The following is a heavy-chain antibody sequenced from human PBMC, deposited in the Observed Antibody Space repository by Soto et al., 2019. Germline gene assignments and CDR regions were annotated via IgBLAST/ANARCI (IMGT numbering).Heavy chain of an antibody. Sequence: QVQLVQSGAEVKKPGASVKVSCKASGYTFTSYGISWVRQAPGQGLEWMGWISAYNGNTNYAQKLQGRVTMTTDTSMSTAYMELRSLRSDDTAVYYCARDMYSSGWYGGYYYGMDVWGQGTTVTVSS. V-gene: IGHV1-18*01. CDR3: ARDMYSSGWYGGYYYGMDV. CDR2: ISAYNGNT. D-gene: IGHD6-19*01. J-gene: IGHJ6*02. CDR1: GYTFTSYG.